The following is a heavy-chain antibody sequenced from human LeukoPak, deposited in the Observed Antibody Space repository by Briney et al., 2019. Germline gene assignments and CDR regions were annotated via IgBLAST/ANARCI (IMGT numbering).Heavy chain of an antibody. CDR1: GFTFSSYA. Sequence: PGGSLRLSCAASGFTFSSYAMSWVRQAPGKGLEWVSAISGSGGSTYYADSVKGRFTISRDNSKNTLYLQMNSLRAEDTAVYYCAKILLGSGYYDSSGYYFAFDIWGQGTMVTVSS. J-gene: IGHJ3*02. CDR2: ISGSGGST. CDR3: AKILLGSGYYDSSGYYFAFDI. D-gene: IGHD3-22*01. V-gene: IGHV3-23*01.